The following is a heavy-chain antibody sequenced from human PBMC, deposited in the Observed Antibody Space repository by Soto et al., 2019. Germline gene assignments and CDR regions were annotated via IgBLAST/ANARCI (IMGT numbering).Heavy chain of an antibody. J-gene: IGHJ6*02. CDR3: VRGRSDALMDV. Sequence: EVQLVESGGDLVQPGGSLRLSCAGSGFTLKSFSMNWVRQAPGKGLEWVSYISSSRSTIYYADSVKGRFTISRDDDQNSLYLQMNSLRDDDTAEYYCVRGRSDALMDVWGQGTTVTVSS. CDR1: GFTLKSFS. CDR2: ISSSRSTI. V-gene: IGHV3-48*02.